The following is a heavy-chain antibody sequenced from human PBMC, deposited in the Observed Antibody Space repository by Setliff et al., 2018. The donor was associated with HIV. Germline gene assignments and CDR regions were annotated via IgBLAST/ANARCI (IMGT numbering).Heavy chain of an antibody. D-gene: IGHD1-1*01. CDR3: AGGFPKYNFRLFDS. J-gene: IGHJ5*01. CDR1: GRSLSIYF. V-gene: IGHV4-34*01. Sequence: SETLSLSCAVYGRSLSIYFWTWIRQSPGKGLEWIGEIDHGGSPTYNPSFKSRVSISLDTANKQFSLTLNSLTAADSALYFCAGGFPKYNFRLFDSWGQGTLVTVSS. CDR2: IDHGGSP.